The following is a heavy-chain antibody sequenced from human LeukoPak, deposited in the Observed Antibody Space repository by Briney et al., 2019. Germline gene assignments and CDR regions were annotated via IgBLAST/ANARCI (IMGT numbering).Heavy chain of an antibody. J-gene: IGHJ4*02. D-gene: IGHD2-15*01. Sequence: SETLSLTCAVYGGSFSGYYWSWIRQTPGKGLEWIGEINHSGSTNYSPSLKSGVTISVDTSKNQFSLKLSSVTAADTAVYYCARVGDCSGGGCYRNYFDYWGQGTLVTVSS. CDR2: INHSGST. V-gene: IGHV4-34*01. CDR3: ARVGDCSGGGCYRNYFDY. CDR1: GGSFSGYY.